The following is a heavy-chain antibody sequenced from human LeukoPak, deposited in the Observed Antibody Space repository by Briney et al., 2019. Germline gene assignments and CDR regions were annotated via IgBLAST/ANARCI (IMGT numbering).Heavy chain of an antibody. Sequence: GGTLRLSCAASGFTFSSHGMNWVRQAPGKGLEWVSVIYSGGSTYYADPVRGRFTISRDNSKNTLYLQMNSLRAEDTAVYYCARDQNWHFDLWGRGTLVTVSS. CDR3: ARDQNWHFDL. CDR1: GFTFSSHG. J-gene: IGHJ2*01. CDR2: IYSGGST. V-gene: IGHV3-66*02.